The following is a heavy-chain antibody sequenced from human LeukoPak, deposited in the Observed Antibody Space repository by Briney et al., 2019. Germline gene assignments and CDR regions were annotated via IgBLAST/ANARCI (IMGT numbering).Heavy chain of an antibody. J-gene: IGHJ4*02. CDR3: ARGVYCSSTSCYGSLLDY. D-gene: IGHD2-2*01. CDR2: ISSSGSTI. V-gene: IGHV3-11*04. CDR1: GFTFSDYY. Sequence: GGSLRLSCAASGFTFSDYYMSWIRQAPGKGLEWVSYISSSGSTIYYADSVKGRFTISRDNAKNSLYLQMNSLRAEDTAVYYCARGVYCSSTSCYGSLLDYWGQGTLVTVSS.